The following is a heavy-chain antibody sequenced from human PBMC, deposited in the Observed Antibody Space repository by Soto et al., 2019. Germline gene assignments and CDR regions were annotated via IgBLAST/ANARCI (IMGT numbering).Heavy chain of an antibody. D-gene: IGHD6-13*01. CDR3: ARKIAADGKYYFDY. CDR2: IYYSGST. V-gene: IGHV4-59*01. CDR1: GGSISSYY. Sequence: SETLSLACTVSGGSISSYYWSWIRQPPGKGLEWIGYIYYSGSTNYNPSLKSRVTISVDTSKNQFSLKLSSVTAADTAVYYCARKIAADGKYYFDYWGQGTLVTVSS. J-gene: IGHJ4*02.